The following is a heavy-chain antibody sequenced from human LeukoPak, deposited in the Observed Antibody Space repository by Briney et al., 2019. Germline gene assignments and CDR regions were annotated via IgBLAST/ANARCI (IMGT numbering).Heavy chain of an antibody. CDR2: IIPIFGTA. D-gene: IGHD3-16*02. CDR1: GGTFSSYA. J-gene: IGHJ4*02. Sequence: ASVKVSCKASGGTFSSYATSWVRQAPGQGLEWMGGIIPIFGTANYAQKFQGRVTITADESTSTAYMELSSLRSEDTAVYYCARGYYDYVWGSYRPFDYWGQGTLVTVSS. V-gene: IGHV1-69*13. CDR3: ARGYYDYVWGSYRPFDY.